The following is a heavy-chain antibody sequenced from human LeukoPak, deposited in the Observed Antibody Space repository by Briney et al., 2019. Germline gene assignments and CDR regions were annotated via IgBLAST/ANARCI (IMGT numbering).Heavy chain of an antibody. CDR2: IYHSGST. J-gene: IGHJ3*02. V-gene: IGHV4-30-2*01. Sequence: SETLSLTCTVSGGSISSGGYYWSWIRQPPGKGLEWIGYIYHSGSTYYNPSLKSRVTISVDRSKNQFSLKLSSVTAADTAVYYCASPSGTNAFDIWGQGTMVTVSS. CDR1: GGSISSGGYY. CDR3: ASPSGTNAFDI.